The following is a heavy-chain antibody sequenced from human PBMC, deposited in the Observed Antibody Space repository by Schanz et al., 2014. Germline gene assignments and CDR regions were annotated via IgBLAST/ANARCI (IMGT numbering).Heavy chain of an antibody. CDR1: GYTFTNYI. CDR2: ISAYNDNT. CDR3: ARGQYYYDSSGYLQNDY. Sequence: QVQLVQSGAEVKKPGASVKVSCKASGYTFTNYIISWVRQAPGQGLEWMGWISAYNDNTNYTQKLQGRVTMTTDTSTSTAYMELRSLRSDDTAVYYCARGQYYYDSSGYLQNDYWGQGTLVTVSS. V-gene: IGHV1-18*04. D-gene: IGHD3-22*01. J-gene: IGHJ4*02.